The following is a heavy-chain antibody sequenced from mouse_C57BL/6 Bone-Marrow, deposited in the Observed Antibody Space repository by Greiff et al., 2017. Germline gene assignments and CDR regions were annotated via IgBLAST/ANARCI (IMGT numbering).Heavy chain of an antibody. Sequence: QVQLQQSGAELARPGASVKLSCQASGYTFTSYGISWVKQRTGQGLEWIGEIYSRSGNTYYNEQFQSKDTLPADNSSITAYMELRSLTSEDSAVYLCSRPVYDYYGDYYAMDYWGQGTSVTVSA. CDR3: SRPVYDYYGDYYAMDY. D-gene: IGHD1-1*01. CDR2: IYSRSGNT. V-gene: IGHV1-81*01. J-gene: IGHJ4*01. CDR1: GYTFTSYG.